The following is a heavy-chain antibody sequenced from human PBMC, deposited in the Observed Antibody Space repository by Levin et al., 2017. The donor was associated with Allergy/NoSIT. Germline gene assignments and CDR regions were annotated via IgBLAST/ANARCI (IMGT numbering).Heavy chain of an antibody. CDR2: IYPGDSDT. CDR3: AIRGAAGDSFGYYFDY. J-gene: IGHJ4*02. D-gene: IGHD2-21*02. Sequence: PGESLKISCKGSGYSFPSYWIGWVRQMPGKGLEWMGIIYPGDSDTRYTPSFQGQVTISVDKSISTAYLQWSSLKASATAMYYCAIRGAAGDSFGYYFDYWGRGTLVTVSS. CDR1: GYSFPSYW. V-gene: IGHV5-51*01.